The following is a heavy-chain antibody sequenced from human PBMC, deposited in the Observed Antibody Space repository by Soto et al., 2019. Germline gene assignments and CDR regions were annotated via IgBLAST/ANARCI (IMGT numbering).Heavy chain of an antibody. CDR3: ARDFINYGDYVRYFDY. Sequence: TVLDGTSGNLYGRWILQQKRKGLEWIGYIYYSGSTNYNPSLKSRVTISVDTSKNQFSLKLSSVTAADTAVYYCARDFINYGDYVRYFDYWGQGTLVTVSS. CDR1: DGTSGNLY. CDR2: IYYSGST. V-gene: IGHV4-59*11. J-gene: IGHJ4*02. D-gene: IGHD4-17*01.